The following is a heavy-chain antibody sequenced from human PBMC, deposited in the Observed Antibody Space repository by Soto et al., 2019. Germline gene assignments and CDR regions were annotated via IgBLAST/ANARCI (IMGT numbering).Heavy chain of an antibody. V-gene: IGHV3-48*02. J-gene: IGHJ4*02. Sequence: GGSLRLSCAASGFTFSSYSMNWVRQAPGKGLEWVSYISSSSSTIYYADSVKGRFTISRDNAKNSLYLQMNSLRDEDTAVYYCARDQFRFSKGGYYDYWGQGTLVTVSS. CDR2: ISSSSSTI. D-gene: IGHD3-22*01. CDR3: ARDQFRFSKGGYYDY. CDR1: GFTFSSYS.